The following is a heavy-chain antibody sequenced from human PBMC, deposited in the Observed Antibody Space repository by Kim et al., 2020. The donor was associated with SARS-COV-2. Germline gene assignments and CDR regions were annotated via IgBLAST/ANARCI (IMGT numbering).Heavy chain of an antibody. CDR2: IYYSGST. CDR1: GSSVSSGSYY. Sequence: SETLSLTCTVSGSSVSSGSYYWSWIRQPPGKGLEWIGYIYYSGSTNYNPSLKSRVTISVDTSKNQFSLKLSSVTAADTAVYYCARATLPSTPFDIWGQGTMVTVSS. J-gene: IGHJ3*02. CDR3: ARATLPSTPFDI. V-gene: IGHV4-61*01.